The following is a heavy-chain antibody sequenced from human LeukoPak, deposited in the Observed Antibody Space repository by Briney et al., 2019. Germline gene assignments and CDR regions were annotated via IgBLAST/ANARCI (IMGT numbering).Heavy chain of an antibody. CDR2: IYYSGST. CDR3: ASNVLLWFGEFSDAFDI. J-gene: IGHJ3*02. V-gene: IGHV4-39*07. CDR1: GGSISSSSYY. D-gene: IGHD3-10*01. Sequence: SETLSLTCTVSGGSISSSSYYWGRIRQPPGKGLEWIGSIYYSGSTYYNPSLKSRVTISVDTSKNQFSLKLSSVTAADTAVYYCASNVLLWFGEFSDAFDIWGQGTMVTVSS.